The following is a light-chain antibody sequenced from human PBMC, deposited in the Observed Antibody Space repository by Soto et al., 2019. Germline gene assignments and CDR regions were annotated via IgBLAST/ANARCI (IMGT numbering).Light chain of an antibody. Sequence: EIVLTQSPGTLSLSPGDRATLSCRASQSVSNDYLAWYQQKPGQAPRLLIYGASSRATGIPDRFSGSRSGTEFNHTISRLEPEDIAVYYCHYYVLSPAMYTFGQGTKLEIK. V-gene: IGKV3-20*01. J-gene: IGKJ2*01. CDR2: GAS. CDR1: QSVSNDY. CDR3: HYYVLSPAMYT.